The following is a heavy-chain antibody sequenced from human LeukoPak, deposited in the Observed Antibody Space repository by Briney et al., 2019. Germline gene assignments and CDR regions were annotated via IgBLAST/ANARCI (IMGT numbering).Heavy chain of an antibody. J-gene: IGHJ4*02. CDR1: GGSFSGYY. CDR3: ARGHGGSRLDY. V-gene: IGHV4-34*01. Sequence: SETLSLTCAVYGGSFSGYYWSWIRQPPGKGLEWIGEINHSGGTNYNPSLKSRVTISVDTSKNQFSLKLSSVTAADTAVYYCARGHGGSRLDYWGQGTLVTVSS. D-gene: IGHD1-26*01. CDR2: INHSGGT.